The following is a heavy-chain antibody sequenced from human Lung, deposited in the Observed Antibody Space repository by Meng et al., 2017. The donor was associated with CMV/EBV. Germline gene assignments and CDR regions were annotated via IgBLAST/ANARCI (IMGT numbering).Heavy chain of an antibody. CDR3: AKDRIAARRRYFDY. CDR1: GFTFSSYG. Sequence: GGSLRLXXAASGFTFSSYGMHWVRQAPGKGLEWVAFIRYDGSNKYYADSVKGRFTISRDNSKNTLYLQMNSLRAEDTAVYYCAKDRIAARRRYFDYWGQGTLVXVSS. V-gene: IGHV3-30*02. J-gene: IGHJ4*02. CDR2: IRYDGSNK. D-gene: IGHD6-6*01.